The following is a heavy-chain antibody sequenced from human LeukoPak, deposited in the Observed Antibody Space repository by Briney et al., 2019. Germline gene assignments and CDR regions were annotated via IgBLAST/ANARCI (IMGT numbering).Heavy chain of an antibody. J-gene: IGHJ3*02. Sequence: SVKVSCKASGGTFSSYAISWVRQAPGQGLEWMGGFIPIFGTANYAQKFQGRVTITADKSASTAYMELSSLRSEDTAVYYCAREYSSGESYAFDIWGQGTMVTVSS. D-gene: IGHD6-19*01. V-gene: IGHV1-69*06. CDR3: AREYSSGESYAFDI. CDR2: FIPIFGTA. CDR1: GGTFSSYA.